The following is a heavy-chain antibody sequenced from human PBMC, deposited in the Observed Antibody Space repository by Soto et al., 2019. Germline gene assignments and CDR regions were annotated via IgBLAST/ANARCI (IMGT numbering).Heavy chain of an antibody. V-gene: IGHV1-18*01. CDR2: ISVYNGHT. CDR3: ARCDFGDYVPPLVH. CDR1: GYTFSSYG. J-gene: IGHJ4*02. Sequence: QVHLMQSGAEVKSPGTSVRVSCKASGYTFSSYGISWVRQAPGQGLEFMGWISVYNGHTNYAQKFQGRFAMTTDTSTSTADMELRSLRSADTAVYVCARCDFGDYVPPLVHWGQGTLVTVSA. D-gene: IGHD4-17*01.